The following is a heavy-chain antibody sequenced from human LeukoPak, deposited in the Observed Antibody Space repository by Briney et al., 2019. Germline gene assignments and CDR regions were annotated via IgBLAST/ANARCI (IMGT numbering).Heavy chain of an antibody. V-gene: IGHV3-23*01. D-gene: IGHD5-18*01. CDR3: AKAEADTAMVPLDY. CDR1: GFTFSSYS. Sequence: GGSLRLSWAVAGFTFSSYSMSCDSQAPGEGMGWVSAISGSGGSTYYADSVKGQFTISRDNYKNTLYLQMNSLRAEDTAVYYCAKAEADTAMVPLDYWGQGTLVTVSS. CDR2: ISGSGGST. J-gene: IGHJ4*02.